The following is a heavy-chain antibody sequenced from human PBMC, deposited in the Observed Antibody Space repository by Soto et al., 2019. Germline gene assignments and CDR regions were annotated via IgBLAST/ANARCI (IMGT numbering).Heavy chain of an antibody. CDR1: GYTFNTYF. V-gene: IGHV1-18*01. J-gene: IGHJ4*02. CDR2: ISPHNGNT. CDR3: ASDTGNSFDY. Sequence: HVQLGQSGGELKKPGASVKVSCNTSGYTFNTYFITWVRQAPGQGLEWMGWISPHNGNTNYAEKFQGRVTMTADTIKKTAYMELRNLRIDDTAVYYCASDTGNSFDYWGQGTPVTVSS.